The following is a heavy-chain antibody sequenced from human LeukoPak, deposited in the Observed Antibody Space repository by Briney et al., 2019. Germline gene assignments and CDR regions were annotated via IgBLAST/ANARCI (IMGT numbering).Heavy chain of an antibody. Sequence: SETLSLTCAVSGGSISSGGYSLSWNRQPPGKGLEWIGYIYHSGSTYYNPSLKSRVTISVDRSKNQFSLKLSSVTAADTAVYYCARAGPPGSNWFDPWGQGTLVTVSS. V-gene: IGHV4-30-2*01. CDR2: IYHSGST. CDR1: GGSISSGGYS. J-gene: IGHJ5*02. CDR3: ARAGPPGSNWFDP.